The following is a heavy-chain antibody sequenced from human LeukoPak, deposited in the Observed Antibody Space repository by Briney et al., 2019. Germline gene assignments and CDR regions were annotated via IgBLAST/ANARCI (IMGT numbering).Heavy chain of an antibody. CDR2: VSADGRTQ. D-gene: IGHD5-24*01. Sequence: GGSLRLSCAASGFTFSTYAMHWVRQAPGKGLEWVTVVSADGRTQLYSDSVKGRFTVSRDNSLNTLHLQMNSLKTEDTAVYYCAREFGHNRWYFDYWGQGALVTVSS. CDR1: GFTFSTYA. V-gene: IGHV3-30*04. CDR3: AREFGHNRWYFDY. J-gene: IGHJ4*02.